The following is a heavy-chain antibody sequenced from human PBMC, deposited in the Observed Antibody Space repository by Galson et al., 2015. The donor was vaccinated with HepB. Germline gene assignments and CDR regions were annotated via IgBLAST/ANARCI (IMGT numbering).Heavy chain of an antibody. J-gene: IGHJ3*01. D-gene: IGHD3-22*01. V-gene: IGHV3-9*01. Sequence: SLRLSCAASGFIFDHYAMHWVRQGPGKGLEWVSGISWNSGSIGYADSVKGRFTISRDNAKNSLDLQMNSLGAEDTALYFCAKIITFMTDYYDSSGYYSHWGQGTMVTVSS. CDR1: GFIFDHYA. CDR3: AKIITFMTDYYDSSGYYSH. CDR2: ISWNSGSI.